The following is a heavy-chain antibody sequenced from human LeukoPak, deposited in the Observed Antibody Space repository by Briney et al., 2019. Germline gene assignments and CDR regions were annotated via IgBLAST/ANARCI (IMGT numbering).Heavy chain of an antibody. CDR1: GGSISSGGYY. Sequence: SQTLSLTCTVSGGSISSGGYYWSWIRQHPGKGLEWVGYIYYSGSTYYNPSLKSRVTISVDTSKNQFSLKLSSVTAADTAVYYCARRNDYGSGSLDFDYWGQGTLVTVSS. CDR2: IYYSGST. CDR3: ARRNDYGSGSLDFDY. V-gene: IGHV4-31*03. J-gene: IGHJ4*02. D-gene: IGHD3-10*01.